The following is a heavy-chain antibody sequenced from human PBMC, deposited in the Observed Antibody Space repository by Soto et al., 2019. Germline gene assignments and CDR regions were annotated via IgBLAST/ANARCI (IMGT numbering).Heavy chain of an antibody. V-gene: IGHV1-18*01. J-gene: IGHJ4*02. D-gene: IGHD2-2*01. CDR3: ARYCSSTSCDHYFDY. Sequence: ASVKVSFQASGYSFTNYYISWVLQAPGQGLEWMGWISPYNGDTNYAQKLQGRVTMTTDTSTSTAYMELRSLRSDDTAVYYCARYCSSTSCDHYFDYWGQGTLVTVSS. CDR2: ISPYNGDT. CDR1: GYSFTNYY.